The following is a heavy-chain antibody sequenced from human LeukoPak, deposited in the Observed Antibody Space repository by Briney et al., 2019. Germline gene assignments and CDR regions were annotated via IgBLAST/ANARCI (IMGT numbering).Heavy chain of an antibody. D-gene: IGHD3-22*01. J-gene: IGHJ6*03. CDR1: GFTFSSYS. Sequence: GGSLRLSCAASGFTFSSYSMNWVRQAPGKGLEWVSSISSSSSYIYYAYSVRGRFTISRDNAKNSLYLQMNSLRAEDTAVYYCASLSYDSSGYFYYYYYMDVWGKGTTVTVSS. V-gene: IGHV3-21*01. CDR3: ASLSYDSSGYFYYYYYMDV. CDR2: ISSSSSYI.